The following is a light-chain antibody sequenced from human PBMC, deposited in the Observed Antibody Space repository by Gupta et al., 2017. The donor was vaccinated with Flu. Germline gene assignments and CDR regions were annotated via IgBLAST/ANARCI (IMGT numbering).Light chain of an antibody. CDR2: GAS. V-gene: IGKV3-15*01. CDR3: QQDNKCPFI. Sequence: EIVMTQSPATLSLSLGERATLSCRASQSVSSNLAWYQQKPGQAPRLLIYGASTRATGVPARFSGSGSGTEFALTISSLQSEDFAVYYCQQDNKCPFIFGQGTKLDIK. CDR1: QSVSSN. J-gene: IGKJ2*01.